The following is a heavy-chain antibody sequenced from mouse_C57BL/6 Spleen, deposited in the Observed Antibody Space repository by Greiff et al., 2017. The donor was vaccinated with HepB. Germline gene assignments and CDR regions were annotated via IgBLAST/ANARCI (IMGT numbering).Heavy chain of an antibody. CDR1: GFSFNTYA. CDR2: IRSKSNNYAT. Sequence: EVKLVESGGGLVQPKGSLKLSCAASGFSFNTYAMNWVRQAPGKGLEWVARIRSKSNNYATYYADSVKDRFTISRDDSESMLYLQMNNLKTEDTAMYYCVRQGGKGDYAMDYWGQGTSVTVSS. J-gene: IGHJ4*01. CDR3: VRQGGKGDYAMDY. V-gene: IGHV10-1*01.